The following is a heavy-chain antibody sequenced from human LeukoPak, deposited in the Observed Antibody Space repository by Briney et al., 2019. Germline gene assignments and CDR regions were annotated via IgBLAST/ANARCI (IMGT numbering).Heavy chain of an antibody. CDR3: ARGEGGSSYYFDY. J-gene: IGHJ4*02. CDR1: GFTFSSYA. D-gene: IGHD6-6*01. Sequence: GGSLRLSCAASGFTFSSYAMHWVRQAPGKGLEWVTVISYDGSNKYYADSVKGRFTISRDNSKNTLYLQMNSLRAEDTAVYYCARGEGGSSYYFDYWGQGTMVTVSS. V-gene: IGHV3-30*01. CDR2: ISYDGSNK.